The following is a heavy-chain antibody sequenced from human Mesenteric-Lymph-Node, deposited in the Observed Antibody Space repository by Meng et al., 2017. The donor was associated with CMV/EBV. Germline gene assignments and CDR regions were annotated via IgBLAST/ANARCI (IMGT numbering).Heavy chain of an antibody. CDR1: GGSLRPRSW. CDR3: ACKFPSSWYVY. CDR2: TYQSGST. J-gene: IGHJ4*02. V-gene: IGHV4-4*02. D-gene: IGHD6-13*01. Sequence: TSAVSGGSLRPRSWCRWVLPPPGKGLEWIGDTYQSGSTTYTPSLKSRVTISVDKSKNQVSLKLSSVTAADTASYYGACKFPSSWYVYWGQGTLVTVSS.